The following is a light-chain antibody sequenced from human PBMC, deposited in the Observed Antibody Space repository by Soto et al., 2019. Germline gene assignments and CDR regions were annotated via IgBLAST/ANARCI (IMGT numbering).Light chain of an antibody. Sequence: DIQMTQSPSTLSASVGDRVTISCRASQIISTYLAWYQQKPGKAPKLLLFEASALKNGVPSRFSGSGSATEFTLTISSLQPDDFATYYCQQYNSLPWPFGQGSKVEVK. CDR3: QQYNSLPWP. V-gene: IGKV1-5*03. J-gene: IGKJ1*01. CDR2: EAS. CDR1: QIISTY.